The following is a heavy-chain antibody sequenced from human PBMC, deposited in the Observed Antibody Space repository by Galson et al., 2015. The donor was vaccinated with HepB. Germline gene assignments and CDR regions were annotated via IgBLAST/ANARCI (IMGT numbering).Heavy chain of an antibody. Sequence: SLRLSCAASGFTFSSYWMSWVRQAPGKGLEWVANIKQDGSEKYYVDSVKGRFTISRDNAKNSLYLQMNSLRAEDTAVYCCARDPASLWFGELFGAFDIWGQGTMVTVSS. J-gene: IGHJ3*02. V-gene: IGHV3-7*03. CDR1: GFTFSSYW. CDR3: ARDPASLWFGELFGAFDI. CDR2: IKQDGSEK. D-gene: IGHD3-10*01.